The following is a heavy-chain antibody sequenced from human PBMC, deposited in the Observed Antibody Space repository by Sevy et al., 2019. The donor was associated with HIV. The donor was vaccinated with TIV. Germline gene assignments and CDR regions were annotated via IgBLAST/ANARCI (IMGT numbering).Heavy chain of an antibody. D-gene: IGHD2-21*01. CDR1: GGSISSSSYY. V-gene: IGHV4-39*01. CDR2: IYYSGST. CDR3: ARLGETGDY. J-gene: IGHJ4*02. Sequence: SETLSLTCTVSGGSISSSSYYWGWIHQPPGKGLEWIGSIYYSGSTYYNPSLKSRVTISVDTSKNQFSLKLSSVTAADTAVYYCARLGETGDYWGQGTLVTVSS.